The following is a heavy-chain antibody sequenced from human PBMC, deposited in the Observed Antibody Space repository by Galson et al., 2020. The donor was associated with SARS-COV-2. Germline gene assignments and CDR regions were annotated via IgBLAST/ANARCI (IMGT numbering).Heavy chain of an antibody. CDR2: IDPSDSYT. CDR1: GYSFTSYW. D-gene: IGHD3-22*01. J-gene: IGHJ4*02. V-gene: IGHV5-10-1*01. CDR3: ARHPSGDSSGYYFVFDY. Sequence: KVSCKGSGYSFTSYWISWVRQMPGKGLEWMGRIDPSDSYTNYSPSFQGHVTISADKSISTAYLQWSSLKASDTAMYYCARHPSGDSSGYYFVFDYWGQGTQVTVSS.